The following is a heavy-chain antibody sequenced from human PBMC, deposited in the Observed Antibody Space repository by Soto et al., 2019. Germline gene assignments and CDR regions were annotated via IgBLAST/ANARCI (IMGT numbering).Heavy chain of an antibody. J-gene: IGHJ4*02. CDR1: GFTFSSYG. V-gene: IGHV3-33*01. CDR2: IWFDGSNE. D-gene: IGHD6-13*01. CDR3: ARDLGGSSWYYFDY. Sequence: QVQMVESGGGVVQPGRSLRLSCAASGFTFSSYGMHWVRQAPGKGLGWVAVIWFDGSNEYYADSVKGRFTISRDNSKNMMFLQMNSLRAEDTAVYFCARDLGGSSWYYFDYWGQGTLVTVSS.